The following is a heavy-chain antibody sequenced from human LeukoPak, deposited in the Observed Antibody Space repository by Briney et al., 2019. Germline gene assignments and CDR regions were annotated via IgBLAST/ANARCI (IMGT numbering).Heavy chain of an antibody. J-gene: IGHJ6*02. CDR3: ARRPGDFWSGYYYGMDV. Sequence: PSETLSLTCTVSGGSISSGGYYWSWIRQHPGKGLEWIGYIYYSGSTYYNPSLKSRVTMSVDTSKNQFSLKLSSVTAADTAVYYCARRPGDFWSGYYYGMDVWGQGATVTVSS. D-gene: IGHD3-3*01. CDR1: GGSISSGGYY. CDR2: IYYSGST. V-gene: IGHV4-31*03.